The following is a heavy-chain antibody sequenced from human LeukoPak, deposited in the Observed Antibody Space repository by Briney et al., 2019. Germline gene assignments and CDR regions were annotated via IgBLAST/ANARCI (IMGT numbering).Heavy chain of an antibody. CDR2: IWYDGSNK. D-gene: IGHD3-16*02. CDR1: GFTFSSYG. J-gene: IGHJ6*03. Sequence: PGRSLRLSCAAPGFTFSSYGMHWVRQAPGKGLEWVAVIWYDGSNKYYADSVKGRFTISRDNSKNTLYLQMNSLRAEDTAVYYCAKESGPYDYVWGSYRLTYYYYYYMDVWGKGTTVTVSS. V-gene: IGHV3-33*06. CDR3: AKESGPYDYVWGSYRLTYYYYYYMDV.